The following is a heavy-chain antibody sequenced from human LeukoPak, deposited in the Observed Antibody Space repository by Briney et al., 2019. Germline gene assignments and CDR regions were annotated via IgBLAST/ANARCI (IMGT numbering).Heavy chain of an antibody. CDR3: ARDGGTMVRGVTSSPGRYYYYYMDV. CDR2: IIPIFGTA. J-gene: IGHJ6*03. Sequence: SVKVSCKASGGTFSSYAISWVRQAPGQGREWMGGIIPIFGTANYAQKFQGRVTITADESTSTAYMELSSLRSEDTAVYYCARDGGTMVRGVTSSPGRYYYYYMDVWGKGTTVTVSS. CDR1: GGTFSSYA. D-gene: IGHD3-10*01. V-gene: IGHV1-69*13.